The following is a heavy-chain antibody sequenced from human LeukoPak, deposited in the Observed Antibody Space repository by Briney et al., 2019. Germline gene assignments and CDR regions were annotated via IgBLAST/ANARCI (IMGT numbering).Heavy chain of an antibody. CDR3: ARVGSGWYRYFDY. CDR1: GVRYRSYC. Sequence: AGALRLSCGACGVRYRSYCMSWLHQAPGKGLVWVANIKQDGSEKYYVDSVKGRFTISRDNAKNSLYLQMNSLRAEDTAVYYCARVGSGWYRYFDYWGQGTLVTVSS. D-gene: IGHD6-19*01. V-gene: IGHV3-7*01. J-gene: IGHJ4*02. CDR2: IKQDGSEK.